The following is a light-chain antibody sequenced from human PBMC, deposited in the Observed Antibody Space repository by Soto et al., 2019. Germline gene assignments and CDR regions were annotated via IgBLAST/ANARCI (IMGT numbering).Light chain of an antibody. CDR3: LQHNSFPLT. V-gene: IGKV1-17*01. CDR1: QSISSY. CDR2: AAS. J-gene: IGKJ4*01. Sequence: SLSASVGDRVTITCRASQSISSYLNWYQQKPGKAPKRLIYAASTLQSGVPSRFSGSGSGTEFTLTISSLQPEDFATYYCLQHNSFPLTFGGGTKV.